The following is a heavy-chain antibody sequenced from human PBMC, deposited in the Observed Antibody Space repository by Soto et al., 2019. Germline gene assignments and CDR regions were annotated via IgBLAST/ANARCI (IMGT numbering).Heavy chain of an antibody. CDR2: ISHDGSNK. CDR3: ARDWDY. Sequence: QVQLVESGGGVVQPGRSLRLSCAASGFTFSSYAMHWVRQAPGKGLEWVAVISHDGSNKYYADSVKGRFTISRDNSKNTLYLQMNSLRAEDTAVYYCARDWDYWGQGTLVTVSS. J-gene: IGHJ4*02. CDR1: GFTFSSYA. V-gene: IGHV3-30-3*01.